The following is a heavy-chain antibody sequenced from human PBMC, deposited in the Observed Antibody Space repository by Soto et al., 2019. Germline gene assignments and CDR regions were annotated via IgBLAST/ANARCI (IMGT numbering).Heavy chain of an antibody. CDR1: GFTFSSYA. V-gene: IGHV3-30-3*01. D-gene: IGHD3-3*01. Sequence: QVQLVESGGGVVQPGRSLRLSCAASGFTFSSYAMHWVRQAPGKGLEWVAVISYDGSNKYYADSVKGRFTISRDNSKNTLYLQMNILRAEDTAVYYWARVDYDFWSGYYSDACDIWGQGTMVTVSS. J-gene: IGHJ3*02. CDR2: ISYDGSNK. CDR3: ARVDYDFWSGYYSDACDI.